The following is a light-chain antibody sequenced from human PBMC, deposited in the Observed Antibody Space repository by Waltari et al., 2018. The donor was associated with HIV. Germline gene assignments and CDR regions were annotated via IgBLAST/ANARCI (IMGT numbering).Light chain of an antibody. Sequence: QSVLTQPPSASGTPGQRVTISCSGSGSDFARNTINWYQKLPGAAPKLPIYSNDQRPSRVPDRFSGSKSGTSASLAISGLQSDDETTYYCAIWDGSQNGPVFGGGTKLTVL. CDR1: GSDFARNT. J-gene: IGLJ2*01. V-gene: IGLV1-44*01. CDR2: SND. CDR3: AIWDGSQNGPV.